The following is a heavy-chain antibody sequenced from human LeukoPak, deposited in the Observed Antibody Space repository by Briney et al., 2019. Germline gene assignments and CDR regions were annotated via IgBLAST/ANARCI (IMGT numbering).Heavy chain of an antibody. Sequence: SETLSLTCTASSGSISSGGYYWSWIRRLSGKGLEWIGSTSYSGTTYYNPSLKSRVTISLDTSKNQFSLKLTSVSAADTAVYYCAKGRPAAGQYYFDYWGQGTLVTVSS. J-gene: IGHJ4*02. CDR1: SGSISSGGYY. CDR3: AKGRPAAGQYYFDY. D-gene: IGHD6-13*01. CDR2: TSYSGTT. V-gene: IGHV4-31*03.